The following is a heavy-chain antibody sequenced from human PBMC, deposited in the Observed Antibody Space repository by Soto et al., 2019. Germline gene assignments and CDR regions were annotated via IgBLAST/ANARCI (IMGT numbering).Heavy chain of an antibody. J-gene: IGHJ6*02. CDR1: GYTFTSYA. CDR2: INAGNGNT. Sequence: ASVKVSCKASGYTFTSYAMHWVRQAPGQRLEWMGWINAGNGNTKYSQKFQGRVTITRDTSASTAYMELSSLRSEDAAVYYCAAPFQPPTYYYYGMDVWGQGTTVTVSS. CDR3: AAPFQPPTYYYYGMDV. V-gene: IGHV1-3*01.